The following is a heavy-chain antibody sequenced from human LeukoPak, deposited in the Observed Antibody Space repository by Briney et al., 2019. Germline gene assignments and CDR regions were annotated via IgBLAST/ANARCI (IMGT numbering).Heavy chain of an antibody. CDR3: ARDPMVRGVTAYYFDY. CDR1: RYTFTGYY. Sequence: ASVKVSCKASRYTFTGYYMHWVRQAPGQGLEWMGWINPDSGGTNYAQKFQGRVTMTRDTSITTVYMELSRLRSDDTAVYYCARDPMVRGVTAYYFDYWGQGTLVTVSS. CDR2: INPDSGGT. D-gene: IGHD3-10*01. J-gene: IGHJ4*02. V-gene: IGHV1-2*02.